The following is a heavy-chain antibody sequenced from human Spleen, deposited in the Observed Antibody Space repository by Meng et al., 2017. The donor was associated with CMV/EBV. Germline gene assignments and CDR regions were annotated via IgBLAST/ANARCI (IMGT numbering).Heavy chain of an antibody. CDR1: GYFSGYY. Sequence: GYFSGYYWNWIRQPPGKGLEWIGEINHSGSTNYNPSLKSRVTISVDTSKNQFSLKLSFVTAADTAVYYCARGRNYYDSSDSYYYFDYWGRGTLVTVSS. J-gene: IGHJ4*02. D-gene: IGHD3-22*01. CDR3: ARGRNYYDSSDSYYYFDY. V-gene: IGHV4-34*01. CDR2: INHSGST.